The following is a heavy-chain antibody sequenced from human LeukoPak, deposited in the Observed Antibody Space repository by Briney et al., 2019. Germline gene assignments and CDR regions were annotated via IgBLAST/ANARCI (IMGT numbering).Heavy chain of an antibody. Sequence: GRSLRLSCAASGFTFSSYGMHWVRQAPGKGLEWVAVISYDGSNKYYADSVKGRFTISRDNSKNTLYLQMNSLRAEDTAVYYCAKAIFGVVMDYYYYMDVWGKGTTVTVSS. V-gene: IGHV3-30*18. CDR1: GFTFSSYG. CDR3: AKAIFGVVMDYYYYMDV. J-gene: IGHJ6*03. CDR2: ISYDGSNK. D-gene: IGHD3-3*01.